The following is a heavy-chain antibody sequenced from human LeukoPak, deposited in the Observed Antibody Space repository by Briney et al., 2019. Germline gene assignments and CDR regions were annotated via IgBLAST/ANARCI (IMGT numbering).Heavy chain of an antibody. CDR1: GFTFSSYA. CDR2: ISGSGGST. J-gene: IGHJ3*02. V-gene: IGHV3-23*01. CDR3: ANRHNWNDVNAFDI. D-gene: IGHD1-1*01. Sequence: PGGSLRLSCAASGFTFSSYAMSWVRQAPGRGLEWVSAISGSGGSTYYADSVKGRFTISRDNSKNTLYLQMNSLRAEDTAVYYCANRHNWNDVNAFDIWGQGKMVTVSS.